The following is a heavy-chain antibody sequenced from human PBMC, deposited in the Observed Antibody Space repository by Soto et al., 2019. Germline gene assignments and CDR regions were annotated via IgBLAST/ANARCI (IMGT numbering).Heavy chain of an antibody. CDR3: ARPREDYYYGMDV. CDR2: IYYSGST. Sequence: PSETLSLTCTVSGGSISSSSYYWGWIRQPPGKGLEWIGSIYYSGSTYYNPSLKSRVTISVDTSKNQFSLKLSSVTAADTAVYYCARPREDYYYGMDVWGQGTTVPVSS. CDR1: GGSISSSSYY. J-gene: IGHJ6*02. V-gene: IGHV4-39*01.